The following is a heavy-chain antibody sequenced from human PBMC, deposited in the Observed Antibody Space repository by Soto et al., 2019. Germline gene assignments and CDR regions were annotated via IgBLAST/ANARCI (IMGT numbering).Heavy chain of an antibody. CDR3: ARDHSSSYYYYGMDV. D-gene: IGHD6-6*01. J-gene: IGHJ6*02. CDR1: GYTFTSYY. V-gene: IGHV1-46*01. Sequence: ASVKVSCKASGYTFTSYYMHWVRQAPGQGLEWMGIINPSGGSTSYAQKFQGRVTMTRDTSTSTVYMELSSLRSEDTAVYYCARDHSSSYYYYGMDVWGQGTTVTVSS. CDR2: INPSGGST.